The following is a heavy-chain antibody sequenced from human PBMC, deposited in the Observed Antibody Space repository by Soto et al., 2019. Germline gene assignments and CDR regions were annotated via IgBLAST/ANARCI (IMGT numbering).Heavy chain of an antibody. CDR3: ARDPGVGWFDP. CDR1: GYTFTSYG. CDR2: ISAYNGNT. J-gene: IGHJ5*02. V-gene: IGHV1-18*04. Sequence: SGKGSCKASGYTFTSYGISWGRQAPGQGLEWMGWISAYNGNTNYAQKLQGRVTMTTDTSTSTAYMELRSLRSDDTAVYYCARDPGVGWFDPWGQGTLVTVSS.